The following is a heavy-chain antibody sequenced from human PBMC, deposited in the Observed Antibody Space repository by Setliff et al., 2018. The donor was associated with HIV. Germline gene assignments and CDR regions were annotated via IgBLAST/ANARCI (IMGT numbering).Heavy chain of an antibody. D-gene: IGHD3-22*01. V-gene: IGHV1-8*02. CDR1: GYTFTSYD. Sequence: GASVKVSCKASGYTFTSYDINWVRQATGQGLEWMGWMMPSSGNTGYAQKFQGRLTMTSDTSATTAYMEVSNLRSEDMAVYYCARERDSNGYQFDYWGQGTLVTVSS. J-gene: IGHJ4*02. CDR2: MMPSSGNT. CDR3: ARERDSNGYQFDY.